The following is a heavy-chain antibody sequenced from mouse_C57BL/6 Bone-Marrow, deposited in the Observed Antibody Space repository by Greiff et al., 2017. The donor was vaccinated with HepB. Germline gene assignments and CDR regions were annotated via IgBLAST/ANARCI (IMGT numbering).Heavy chain of an antibody. Sequence: QVQLQQSGAELVRPGTSVKLSCKASGYTFTSYWMHWVKQRPGQGLEWIGVIDPSDSYTNYNQKFKGKATLTVDTSSSTAYMQLSSLTSEDSAVYYCARDLLWGQGTLVTVSA. CDR3: ARDLL. CDR2: IDPSDSYT. J-gene: IGHJ3*01. CDR1: GYTFTSYW. V-gene: IGHV1-59*01.